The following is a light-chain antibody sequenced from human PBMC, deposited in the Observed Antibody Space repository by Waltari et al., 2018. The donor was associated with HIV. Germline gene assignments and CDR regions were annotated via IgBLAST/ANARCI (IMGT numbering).Light chain of an antibody. CDR1: SSNIGSNT. V-gene: IGLV1-44*01. J-gene: IGLJ3*02. CDR3: AAWDDSLNGHWV. Sequence: QSVLTQPPSASGTPGQRVTISCSGSSSNIGSNTVNWYHQLPGTAPKLLIYSNNQRPSGVPDRFSGSKSGTSASLAISGLQSEDEADYYCAAWDDSLNGHWVFGGGTKLTVL. CDR2: SNN.